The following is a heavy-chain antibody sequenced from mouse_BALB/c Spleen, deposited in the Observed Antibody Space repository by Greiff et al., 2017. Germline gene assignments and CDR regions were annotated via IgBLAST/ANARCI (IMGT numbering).Heavy chain of an antibody. Sequence: EVMLVESGGGLVKPGGSLKLSCAASGFTFSSYAMSWVRQTPEKRLEWVASISSGGLTYYPDSVKGRFTISRDNARNILYLQMSSLRSEDTAMYYCARGLDGYYVGYFDYWGQGTTLTVSS. CDR2: ISSGGLT. J-gene: IGHJ2*01. CDR1: GFTFSSYA. CDR3: ARGLDGYYVGYFDY. D-gene: IGHD2-3*01. V-gene: IGHV5-6-5*01.